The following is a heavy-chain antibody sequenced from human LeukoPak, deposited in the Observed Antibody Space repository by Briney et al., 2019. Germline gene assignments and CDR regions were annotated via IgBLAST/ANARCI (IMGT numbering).Heavy chain of an antibody. V-gene: IGHV4-39*01. CDR2: IYYSGST. D-gene: IGHD5-24*01. CDR1: GGSISSSSYY. J-gene: IGHJ4*02. Sequence: SETLSLTCTVSGGSISSSSYYWGWIRQPPGKGLEWIGSIYYSGSTYYNPSLKSRVTISVDTSKNQFSLKLSSVTAADTAVYYCASPGEWDGYNIDYWGQGTLVTVSS. CDR3: ASPGEWDGYNIDY.